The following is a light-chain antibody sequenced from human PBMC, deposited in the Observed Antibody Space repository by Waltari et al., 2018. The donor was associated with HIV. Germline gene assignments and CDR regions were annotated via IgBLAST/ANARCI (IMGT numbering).Light chain of an antibody. CDR2: WSS. V-gene: IGKV4-1*01. J-gene: IGKJ1*01. CDR3: QQFYKIPWT. Sequence: VMTQSAVPPGVCAGGRPDIHCPSIKTVLYDANNKSYLAWYQQKPGQPPRLLLSWSSTRESGVSARFTGSGSGTDFTLTIDNVQSDDAAVYYCQQFYKIPWTFGQGTKVDI. CDR1: KTVLYDANNKSY.